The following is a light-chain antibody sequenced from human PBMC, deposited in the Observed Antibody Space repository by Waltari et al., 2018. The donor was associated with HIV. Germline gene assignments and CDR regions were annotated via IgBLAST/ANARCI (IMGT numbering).Light chain of an antibody. V-gene: IGKV1-5*03. J-gene: IGKJ3*01. CDR3: QQSFSFPLS. Sequence: DIQMTQSPSTLSASVGDRVIITCRASQTISGYLAWYQQKPGKAPKLLIYKASTLESGVPSRFSGSGSGTEFTLTISSLQPEDFATYFCQQSFSFPLSFGPGTRVDIK. CDR1: QTISGY. CDR2: KAS.